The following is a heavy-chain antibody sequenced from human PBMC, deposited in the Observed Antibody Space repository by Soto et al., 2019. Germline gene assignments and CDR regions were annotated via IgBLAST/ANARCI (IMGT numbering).Heavy chain of an antibody. CDR2: INHSGST. CDR1: GGSFSGYY. Sequence: SETLSLTCAVYGGSFSGYYWSWIRQPPGKGVEWIGEINHSGSTNYKPSLKSRGNISADTSKNQFSLKLSSVTAADTAVYYCARGWSITIFGVVIYYYYYGMYVSGQGTTVTVSS. CDR3: ARGWSITIFGVVIYYYYYGMYV. J-gene: IGHJ6*02. D-gene: IGHD3-3*01. V-gene: IGHV4-34*01.